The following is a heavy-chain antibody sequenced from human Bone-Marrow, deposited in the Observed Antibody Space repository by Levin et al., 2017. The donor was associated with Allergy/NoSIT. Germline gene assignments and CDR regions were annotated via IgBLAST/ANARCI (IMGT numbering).Heavy chain of an antibody. CDR2: FDPEDGET. D-gene: IGHD6-19*01. CDR1: GYTLTELS. CDR3: ATGRIGVAGTVMRYYYYYGMDV. Sequence: GESLKISCKVSGYTLTELSMHWVRQAPGKGLEWMGGFDPEDGETIYTQKFQGRVTMTEDTSTDTAYMELSSLRSEDTAVYYCATGRIGVAGTVMRYYYYYGMDVWGQGTTVTVSS. J-gene: IGHJ6*02. V-gene: IGHV1-24*01.